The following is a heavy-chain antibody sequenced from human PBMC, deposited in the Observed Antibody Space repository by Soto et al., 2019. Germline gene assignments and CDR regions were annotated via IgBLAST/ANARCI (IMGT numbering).Heavy chain of an antibody. CDR2: ISAYNGNT. V-gene: IGHV1-18*01. CDR3: ARVYCSGGSCYLGFGWYYYYMDV. D-gene: IGHD2-15*01. Sequence: QVQLVQSGSELKKPGASVKVSCKASGYTFTSYAMNWVRQAPGQGLEWMGWISAYNGNTNYAQKLQGRVTMTTDTSTSTAYMELRSLRSDDTAVYYCARVYCSGGSCYLGFGWYYYYMDVWGKGTTVTVSS. CDR1: GYTFTSYA. J-gene: IGHJ6*03.